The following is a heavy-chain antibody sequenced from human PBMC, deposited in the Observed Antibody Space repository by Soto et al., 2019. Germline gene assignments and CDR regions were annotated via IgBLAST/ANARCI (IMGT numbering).Heavy chain of an antibody. CDR3: ARASALDGYSYWYFDY. Sequence: PGASLRLSCAASGSPFSSYSMNWVRQAPGKGLEWVSSISSSSSYIYYADSVKGRFTISRDNAKNSLYLQMNSLRAEDTAVYYCARASALDGYSYWYFDYWGQGTLVTVSS. V-gene: IGHV3-21*01. D-gene: IGHD5-18*01. CDR2: ISSSSSYI. CDR1: GSPFSSYS. J-gene: IGHJ4*02.